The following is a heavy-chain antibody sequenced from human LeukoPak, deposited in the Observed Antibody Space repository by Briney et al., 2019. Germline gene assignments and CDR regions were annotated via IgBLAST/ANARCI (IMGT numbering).Heavy chain of an antibody. CDR3: ARDLGPAYCGGDCYSDWFDP. Sequence: ASVKVSRKASGYTFTSYAMHWVRQAPGQRLEWMGWISAYNGNTNYAQKLQGRVTMTTDTSTSTAYMELRSLRSDDTAVYYCARDLGPAYCGGDCYSDWFDPWGQGTLVTVSS. CDR1: GYTFTSYA. CDR2: ISAYNGNT. D-gene: IGHD2-21*02. V-gene: IGHV1-18*01. J-gene: IGHJ5*02.